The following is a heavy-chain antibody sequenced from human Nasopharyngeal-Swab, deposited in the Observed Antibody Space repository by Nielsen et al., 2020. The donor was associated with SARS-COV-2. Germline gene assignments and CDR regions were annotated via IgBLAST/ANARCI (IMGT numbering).Heavy chain of an antibody. CDR2: ISYDGSNK. CDR1: GFTFSSYA. J-gene: IGHJ4*02. CDR3: ARGYSGSYYSPFDY. D-gene: IGHD1-26*01. V-gene: IGHV3-30-3*01. Sequence: GESLKISCAASGFTFSSYAMHWVRQAPGKGLEWVAVISYDGSNKYYADPVKGRFTISRDNSKNTLYLQMNSLRAEDTAVYYCARGYSGSYYSPFDYWGQGTLVTVSS.